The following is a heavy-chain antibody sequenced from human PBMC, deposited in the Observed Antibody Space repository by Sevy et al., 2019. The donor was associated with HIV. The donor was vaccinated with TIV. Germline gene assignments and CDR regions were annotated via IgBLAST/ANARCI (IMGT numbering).Heavy chain of an antibody. CDR2: IYYSGST. V-gene: IGHV4-39*01. J-gene: IGHJ3*02. CDR3: AGHAMYYYGSGSFEEEGFDI. D-gene: IGHD3-10*01. Sequence: SETLSLTCTVSGGSISSSSYYWGWIRQPPGKGLEWIGSIYYSGSTYYNPSLKSRVTISVDTSKNQFSLKLSPVTAADTAVYYCAGHAMYYYGSGSFEEEGFDIWGQGTMVTVSS. CDR1: GGSISSSSYY.